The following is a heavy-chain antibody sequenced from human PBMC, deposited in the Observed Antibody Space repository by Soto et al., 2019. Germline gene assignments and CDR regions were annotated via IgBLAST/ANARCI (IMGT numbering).Heavy chain of an antibody. J-gene: IGHJ4*02. V-gene: IGHV3-23*01. CDR2: ISGSGGGT. CDR1: GFTFSSYA. D-gene: IGHD5-12*01. Sequence: GGSLRLSCAASGFTFSSYAMSWVRQAPGKGLEWVSAISGSGGGTYYADSVKGRFTISRDNSKNTLYLQMNSLRAEDTAVYYCAKYQRGYSGLSFDYWGQGTLVTVSS. CDR3: AKYQRGYSGLSFDY.